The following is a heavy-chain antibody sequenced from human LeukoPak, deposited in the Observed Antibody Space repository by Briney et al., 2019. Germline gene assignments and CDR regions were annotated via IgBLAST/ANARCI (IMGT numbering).Heavy chain of an antibody. CDR1: GGSISSYY. J-gene: IGHJ4*02. V-gene: IGHV4-59*01. CDR3: ARSQGIGYFDY. D-gene: IGHD2-21*01. CDR2: IYYSGST. Sequence: SETLSLTCTVSGGSISSYYWSWIRQPPGKGLEWIGYIYYSGSTNYNPSLKSRVTISVDTSKNQFSLQLSSVTAADTAVYYCARSQGIGYFDYWGQGTLVTVSS.